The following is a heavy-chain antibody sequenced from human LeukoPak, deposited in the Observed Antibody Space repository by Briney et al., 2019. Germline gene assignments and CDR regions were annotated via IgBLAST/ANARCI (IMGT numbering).Heavy chain of an antibody. Sequence: GGSLRLSCAASGFTFSSYSMNWVRQAPGKGLEWVSSISTSSSYIYYADSVKGRFTISTDNATNSLYLQMNSLRAEDTAVYYCARQNYDYVWGSYHPVGYWGQGTLVTVSS. CDR3: ARQNYDYVWGSYHPVGY. CDR2: ISTSSSYI. D-gene: IGHD3-16*01. J-gene: IGHJ4*02. CDR1: GFTFSSYS. V-gene: IGHV3-21*04.